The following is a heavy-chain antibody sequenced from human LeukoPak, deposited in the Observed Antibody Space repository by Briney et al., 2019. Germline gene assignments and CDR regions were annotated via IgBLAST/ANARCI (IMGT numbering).Heavy chain of an antibody. CDR1: GGSISSSSYY. V-gene: IGHV4-39*01. CDR3: ATRLWFDP. CDR2: IYYSGST. Sequence: EPSETLSLTCTVSGGSISSSSYYWGWIRQPPGKGLEWIGSIYYSGSTYYNPSLKSRVTISVDTSKNQFSLKLSSVTAADTAVYYCATRLWFDPWGQGTLVTDSS. J-gene: IGHJ5*02.